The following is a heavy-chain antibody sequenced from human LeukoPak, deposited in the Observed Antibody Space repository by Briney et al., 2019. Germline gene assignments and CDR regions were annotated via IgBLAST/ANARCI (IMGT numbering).Heavy chain of an antibody. V-gene: IGHV4-34*01. Sequence: SETLSLTCAVYGGSFSGYYWSWIRQPPGKGLEWIGEIDHSGSTNYNPSLKSRVTISVDTSKNQFSLKLSSVTAADTAVYYCARELLWFGEANWFDPWGQGTLVTVSS. CDR3: ARELLWFGEANWFDP. CDR2: IDHSGST. D-gene: IGHD3-10*01. CDR1: GGSFSGYY. J-gene: IGHJ5*02.